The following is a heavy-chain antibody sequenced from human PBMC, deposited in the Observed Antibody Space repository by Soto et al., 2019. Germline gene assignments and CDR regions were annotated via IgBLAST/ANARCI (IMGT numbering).Heavy chain of an antibody. Sequence: SETLSLTCTVSGGSISSGDYYWTWIRQPPGKGLEWIGYIYYSGSTSYDPSLKSRVTISVDTSKNQFSLKLTSVTAADSAVYYCARGRPDPYYYDTSGHYYVAWGQGTLVTVSS. D-gene: IGHD3-22*01. V-gene: IGHV4-30-4*01. J-gene: IGHJ5*02. CDR3: ARGRPDPYYYDTSGHYYVA. CDR2: IYYSGST. CDR1: GGSISSGDYY.